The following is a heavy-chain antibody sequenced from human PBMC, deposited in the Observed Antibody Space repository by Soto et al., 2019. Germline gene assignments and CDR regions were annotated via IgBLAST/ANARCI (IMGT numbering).Heavy chain of an antibody. CDR2: INPKSDDT. CDR3: ARKHSLDYIRWGLDP. CDR1: GYPFSDNQ. J-gene: IGHJ5*02. V-gene: IGHV1-2*02. D-gene: IGHD4-4*01. Sequence: ASVKVSCKASGYPFSDNQIHWLRRAPGQGLEWMGRINPKSDDTNYAQKFQGRVTMTRDTSIDTAYLELTGLTSDDTATYYCARKHSLDYIRWGLDPWGQGTLVTISS.